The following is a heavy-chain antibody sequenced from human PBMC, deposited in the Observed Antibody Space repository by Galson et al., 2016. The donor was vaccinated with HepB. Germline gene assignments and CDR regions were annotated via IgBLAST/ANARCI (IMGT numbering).Heavy chain of an antibody. Sequence: SLRLSCATSGFTFTTYGMNWVRRAPGRGLEWLSYSSGSGTTIFYADSVKGRFSISRDNANNSLFLQMNSLSDDDTGVYYCARLGKGTYGHQHYYAMDVWGQGTTVTVSS. CDR2: SSGSGTTI. CDR3: ARLGKGTYGHQHYYAMDV. CDR1: GFTFTTYG. V-gene: IGHV3-48*02. D-gene: IGHD4-17*01. J-gene: IGHJ6*02.